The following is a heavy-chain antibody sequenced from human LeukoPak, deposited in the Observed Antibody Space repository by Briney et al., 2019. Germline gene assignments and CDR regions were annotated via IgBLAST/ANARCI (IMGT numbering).Heavy chain of an antibody. J-gene: IGHJ4*02. CDR3: ARGTPYCTSASCYNY. V-gene: IGHV1-8*01. CDR2: MNPNSGNT. Sequence: ASVKVSCKASEYTFSSYDINWVRQATGQGLEWMGWMNPNSGNTGYAQRFQGRVTMTRDTSISTAYMELSSLRSEDTAVYYCARGTPYCTSASCYNYWGQGTLVTVSS. D-gene: IGHD2-2*02. CDR1: EYTFSSYD.